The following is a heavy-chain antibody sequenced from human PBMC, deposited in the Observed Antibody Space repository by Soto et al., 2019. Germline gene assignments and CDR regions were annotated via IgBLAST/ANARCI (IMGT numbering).Heavy chain of an antibody. Sequence: GESLKISCKGAVYTFSKYWIGWVSQTPGKGLEWMGMIYPGDSDARYSPSFEGQVTFSVDKSINTAYLQWNSLKASDTAMYYCARQGGEYNTMSDYWGQGTLVTVSS. D-gene: IGHD3-10*01. V-gene: IGHV5-51*01. J-gene: IGHJ4*02. CDR2: IYPGDSDA. CDR1: VYTFSKYW. CDR3: ARQGGEYNTMSDY.